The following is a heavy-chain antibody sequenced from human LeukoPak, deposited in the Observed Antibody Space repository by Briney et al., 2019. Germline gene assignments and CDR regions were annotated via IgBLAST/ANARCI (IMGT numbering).Heavy chain of an antibody. CDR1: GFTVSSNY. CDR3: VRGPYCSGGSCYGHFDY. D-gene: IGHD2-15*01. J-gene: IGHJ4*02. CDR2: IYSGGST. V-gene: IGHV3-66*01. Sequence: PGGSLRLSCAASGFTVSSNYMSWVRQAPGKGLEWVSVIYSGGSTYYADSVKGRFTISRDNSKNTLYLQMNSLRAGDTAVYYCVRGPYCSGGSCYGHFDYWGQGTPVTASS.